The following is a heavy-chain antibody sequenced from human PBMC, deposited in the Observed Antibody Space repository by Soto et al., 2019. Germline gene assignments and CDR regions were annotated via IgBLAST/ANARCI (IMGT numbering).Heavy chain of an antibody. CDR1: GGSISSYY. CDR2: IYYSGST. J-gene: IGHJ6*02. D-gene: IGHD2-15*01. Sequence: SETLSLTCTVSGGSISSYYWSWIRQPPGKGLEWIGYIYYSGSTNYNPSLKSRVTISVDTSKNQFFLKLSSVTAADTAVYYCARSNCIGGSCYSRYYCYGMDVWGQGTTVTVSS. V-gene: IGHV4-59*01. CDR3: ARSNCIGGSCYSRYYCYGMDV.